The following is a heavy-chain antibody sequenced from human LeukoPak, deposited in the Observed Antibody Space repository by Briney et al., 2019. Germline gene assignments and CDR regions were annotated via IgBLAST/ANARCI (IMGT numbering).Heavy chain of an antibody. CDR1: GFTFSTYS. CDR3: AKDVMRCSGGCI. CDR2: ISSSSSHI. Sequence: GGSLRLSCAASGFTFSTYSMNWVRQAPGKGLEWVSSISSSSSHIYYADSVKGRFTISRDNAKNSLYLQMNSLRVEDTAVYYCAKDVMRCSGGCIWGQGTLVTVSS. V-gene: IGHV3-21*01. J-gene: IGHJ4*02. D-gene: IGHD2-15*01.